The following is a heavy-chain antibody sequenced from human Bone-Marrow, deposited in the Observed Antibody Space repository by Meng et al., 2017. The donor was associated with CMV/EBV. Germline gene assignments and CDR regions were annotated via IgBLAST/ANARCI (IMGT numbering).Heavy chain of an antibody. CDR3: ARRIGYCSSTSCFYYYYGMDV. CDR1: GGSISSYY. CDR2: IYYSGST. V-gene: IGHV4-59*01. J-gene: IGHJ6*01. D-gene: IGHD2-2*01. Sequence: SETLSLTCTVSGGSISSYYWSWIRQPPGKGLEWIGYIYYSGSTNYNPSLKSRVTISVDTSKNQFSLKLSSVTAADTAVYYCARRIGYCSSTSCFYYYYGMDVWGQGTTVTCYS.